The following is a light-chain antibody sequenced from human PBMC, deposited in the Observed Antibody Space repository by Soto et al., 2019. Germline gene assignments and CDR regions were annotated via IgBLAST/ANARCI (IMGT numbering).Light chain of an antibody. V-gene: IGKV4-1*01. Sequence: DIVMTQSPDSLAVSLGERATINCKSSQSGLYSSNNKNYLAWYQQKPGQPPKLLIYWASTRESGVPDRFSGSGSGTDFTLTISSLQAEDVAVYYCQQYYSTPITFGQGTRLEI. J-gene: IGKJ5*01. CDR1: QSGLYSSNNKNY. CDR3: QQYYSTPIT. CDR2: WAS.